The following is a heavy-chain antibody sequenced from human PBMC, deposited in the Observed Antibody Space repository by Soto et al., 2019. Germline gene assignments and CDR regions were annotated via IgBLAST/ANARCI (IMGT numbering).Heavy chain of an antibody. V-gene: IGHV4-34*01. CDR2: INHSAST. CDR3: ASDLAVVVVAATNNWFDP. CDR1: GGSLSGYY. Sequence: QVQLQQWGAGLLKPSETLSLTCAVYGGSLSGYYWSWIRQPPVKGLEWIGEINHSASTNYNPSLKSRVSISVDTSKNQFSLKLSSVTAADTAVYYCASDLAVVVVAATNNWFDPWGQGTLVTVSS. J-gene: IGHJ5*02. D-gene: IGHD2-15*01.